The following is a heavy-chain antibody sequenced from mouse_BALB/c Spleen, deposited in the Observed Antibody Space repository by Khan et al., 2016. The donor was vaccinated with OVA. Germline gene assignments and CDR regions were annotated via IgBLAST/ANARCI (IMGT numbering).Heavy chain of an antibody. CDR3: TREGTTVDAMDY. D-gene: IGHD1-1*01. CDR1: GYTFTNYW. Sequence: QVQLQQPGAELVRPGASVKLSCKASGYTFTNYWINWVKQRPGQGLEWIGNVYPSDSYTNYNQKFKDKATLTVDKSSSTAYIQLSSPTSEDSAVYYCTREGTTVDAMDYWGRGTSGTVSS. CDR2: VYPSDSYT. J-gene: IGHJ4*01. V-gene: IGHV1-69*02.